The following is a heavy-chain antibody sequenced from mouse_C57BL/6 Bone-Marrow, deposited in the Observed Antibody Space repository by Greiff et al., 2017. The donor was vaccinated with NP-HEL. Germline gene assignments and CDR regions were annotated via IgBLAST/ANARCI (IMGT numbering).Heavy chain of an antibody. CDR3: ARSLITTVEDFDV. CDR2: IYPGDGDT. Sequence: QVQLQQSGAELVKPGASVKISCKASGYAFSSYWMNWVKQRPGKGLEWIGQIYPGDGDTNYNGKLKGKATLTADKSSSTAYMQLSSLTSEDSAVYFCARSLITTVEDFDVWGTGTTVTVSS. CDR1: GYAFSSYW. J-gene: IGHJ1*03. D-gene: IGHD1-1*01. V-gene: IGHV1-80*01.